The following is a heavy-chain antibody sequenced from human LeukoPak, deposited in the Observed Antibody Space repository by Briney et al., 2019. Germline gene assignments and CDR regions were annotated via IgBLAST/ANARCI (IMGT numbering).Heavy chain of an antibody. CDR2: INHSGST. V-gene: IGHV4-39*07. Sequence: SETLSLTCTVSGGSISSGGYYWSWIRQPPGKGLEWIGEINHSGSTNYNPSLKSRVTISVDTSKNQFSLKLSSVTAADTAVYYCARNNRRTRGVISSYYGMDVWGQGTTVTVSS. D-gene: IGHD3-10*01. CDR3: ARNNRRTRGVISSYYGMDV. J-gene: IGHJ6*02. CDR1: GGSISSGGYY.